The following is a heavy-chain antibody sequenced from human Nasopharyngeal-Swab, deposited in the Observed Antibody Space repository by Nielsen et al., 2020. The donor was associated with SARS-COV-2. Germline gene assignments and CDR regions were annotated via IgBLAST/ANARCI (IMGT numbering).Heavy chain of an antibody. CDR3: AKDRSSGSVDY. CDR2: ISYDGSNK. D-gene: IGHD6-19*01. CDR1: GFTFSSYG. Sequence: GESLKISCAASGFTFSSYGMHWVRQAPGKGLEWVAVISYDGSNKYYADSVKGRFTISRDNSKNTLYLQMNSLRAEDTAVYYCAKDRSSGSVDYWGQG. V-gene: IGHV3-30*18. J-gene: IGHJ4*02.